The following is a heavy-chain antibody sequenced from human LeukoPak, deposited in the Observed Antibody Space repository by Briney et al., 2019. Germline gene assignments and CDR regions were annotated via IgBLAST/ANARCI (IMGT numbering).Heavy chain of an antibody. J-gene: IGHJ3*02. D-gene: IGHD1-20*01. CDR3: ARDWGNWINAFDI. CDR1: GFTFSKYC. V-gene: IGHV3-7*05. CDR2: IKQDGIEK. Sequence: GGSLRLSCATSGFTFSKYCMSWVRQAPGKGLEWVANIKQDGIEKYYVVSVKGRFTISRDNAKNSLYLQMNSLRAEDTAVYYCARDWGNWINAFDIWGQGTVVTVSS.